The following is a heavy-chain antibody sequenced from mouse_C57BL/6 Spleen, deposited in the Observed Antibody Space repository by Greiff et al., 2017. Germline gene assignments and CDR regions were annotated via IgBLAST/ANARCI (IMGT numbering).Heavy chain of an antibody. V-gene: IGHV1-69*01. CDR1: GYTFTSYW. CDR2: IDPSDSYT. J-gene: IGHJ1*03. Sequence: QVQLQQPGAELVMPGASVKLSCKASGYTFTSYWMHWVKQRPGQGLEWIGEIDPSDSYTNYNQKFKGKSTLTVDKSSSTAYMQLSSLTSEDSAVYYCARSSYYYGSLVWGTGTTVTVSS. CDR3: ARSSYYYGSLV. D-gene: IGHD1-1*01.